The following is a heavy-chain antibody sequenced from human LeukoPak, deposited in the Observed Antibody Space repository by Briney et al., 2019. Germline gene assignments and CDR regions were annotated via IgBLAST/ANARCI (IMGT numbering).Heavy chain of an antibody. J-gene: IGHJ4*02. D-gene: IGHD3-10*01. CDR1: GYTFTGYY. CDR3: ARDKSRDSNGSGGDYYFDY. V-gene: IGHV1-2*02. CDR2: INPNSGGT. Sequence: ASVKVSCKASGYTFTGYYMHWVRQAPGQGLEWMGWINPNSGGTNYAQKFQGRVTMTRDTSISTAYMELSRLRSEDTAVYYCARDKSRDSNGSGGDYYFDYWGQGTLVTVSS.